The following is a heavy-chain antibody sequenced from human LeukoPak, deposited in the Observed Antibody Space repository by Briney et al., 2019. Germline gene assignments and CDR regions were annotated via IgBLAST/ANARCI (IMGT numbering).Heavy chain of an antibody. CDR2: IYSSGST. CDR1: GGSISSYY. D-gene: IGHD3-3*01. Sequence: SETLSLTCTVSGGSISSYYWSWIRQPAGKGLEWIGRIYSSGSTTYNPSLKSRVTISVDTSKNQFSLKLSSVTAADTAVYYCARGMYYDFWSGYYWYFDLWGRGTLVTVSS. CDR3: ARGMYYDFWSGYYWYFDL. J-gene: IGHJ2*01. V-gene: IGHV4-4*07.